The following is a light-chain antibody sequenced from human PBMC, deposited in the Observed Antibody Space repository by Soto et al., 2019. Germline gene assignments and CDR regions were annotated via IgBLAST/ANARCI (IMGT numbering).Light chain of an antibody. V-gene: IGKV3-15*01. CDR1: QSVSSD. J-gene: IGKJ1*01. CDR3: QQYRNWPRT. Sequence: EIGMTQSPATLSVSPGERATLSCRASQSVSSDVAWYQQKPGQTPSLLIYAASTRATGIPARFSGSGSGTEFTLTISSLQYDAFAVYYCQQYRNWPRTCGQGTKVEI. CDR2: AAS.